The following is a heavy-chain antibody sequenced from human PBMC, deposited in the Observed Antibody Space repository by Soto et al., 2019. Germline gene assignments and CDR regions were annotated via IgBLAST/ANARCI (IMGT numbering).Heavy chain of an antibody. D-gene: IGHD1-1*01. Sequence: QITLKESGPTLVKPTQTLTLTCTFSGFSLSTSGVGVGWIRQPPGQALEWLALIYWDDDKRYSPSLKSRLPITKDTSKNQVVLTMTTMDPVDTATYYCEKRRCVWNGFDPWGQGTLVTVSS. CDR2: IYWDDDK. V-gene: IGHV2-5*02. CDR3: EKRRCVWNGFDP. CDR1: GFSLSTSGVG. J-gene: IGHJ5*02.